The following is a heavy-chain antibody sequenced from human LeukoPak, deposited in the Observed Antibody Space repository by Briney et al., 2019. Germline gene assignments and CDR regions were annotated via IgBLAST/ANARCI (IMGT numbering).Heavy chain of an antibody. D-gene: IGHD5-12*01. Sequence: ASVKVSCKASGGTFSSYAISWVRQAPGQGHEWMGGIIPIFGTANYAQKFQGRVTITADESTSTAYMELSSLRSEDTAVYYCAREVAMIDPPFLDYWGQGTLVTVSS. CDR3: AREVAMIDPPFLDY. V-gene: IGHV1-69*13. CDR1: GGTFSSYA. J-gene: IGHJ4*02. CDR2: IIPIFGTA.